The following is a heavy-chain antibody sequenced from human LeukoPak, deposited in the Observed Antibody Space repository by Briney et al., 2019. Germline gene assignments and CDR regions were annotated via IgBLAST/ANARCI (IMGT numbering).Heavy chain of an antibody. V-gene: IGHV4-34*01. CDR1: GGSFSGYY. CDR2: INHSGST. J-gene: IGHJ3*02. D-gene: IGHD3-16*01. CDR3: ARRRAWGNAFDI. Sequence: PSETLSLTCAVYGGSFSGYYWSWIRQPPGKGLEWIGEINHSGSTNYNPSLKSRVTISVDTSKNQFSLKLSSVTAADTAVYYCARRRAWGNAFDIWGQGTMVTVSS.